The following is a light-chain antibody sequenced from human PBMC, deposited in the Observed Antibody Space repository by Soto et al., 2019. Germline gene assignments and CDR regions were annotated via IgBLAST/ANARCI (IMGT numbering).Light chain of an antibody. CDR2: EVS. CDR1: SSDVGGYNF. CDR3: NSYAGSNNLGFV. J-gene: IGLJ1*01. Sequence: QSALTQPPSASGSPGQAVTISCAGTSSDVGGYNFVSWYQQHPGKAPKLMIYEVSKRPSGVPDRFSGSKSGNTASLTVSGLQAEDEGYYWCNSYAGSNNLGFVFGTGTKLTVL. V-gene: IGLV2-8*01.